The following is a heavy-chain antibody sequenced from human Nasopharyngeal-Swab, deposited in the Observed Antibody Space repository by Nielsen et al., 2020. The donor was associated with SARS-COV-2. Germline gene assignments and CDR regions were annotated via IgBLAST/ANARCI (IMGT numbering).Heavy chain of an antibody. CDR2: IRSKAYGGTS. V-gene: IGHV3-49*04. D-gene: IGHD4-17*01. CDR3: PATINFGDYVDSYMDV. Sequence: GESLTISCSASGFTFPDYAMNWVRQAPGKGLEWVGFIRSKAYGGTSEYAASVKGRFTISRDDSKRIAYLPMNSLKTEDTPVYYCPATINFGDYVDSYMDVWSKITTFPLSS. J-gene: IGHJ6*03. CDR1: GFTFPDYA.